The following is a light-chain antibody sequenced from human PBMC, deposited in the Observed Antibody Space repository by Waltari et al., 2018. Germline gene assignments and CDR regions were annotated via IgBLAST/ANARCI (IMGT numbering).Light chain of an antibody. CDR3: SSYAGSNRV. J-gene: IGLJ2*01. CDR1: SSDVGGYNY. V-gene: IGLV2-8*01. Sequence: QSALTQPPSASGSPGQSVTISCTGTSSDVGGYNYVSWYQQHPGKAPKLMIYEVSKRPSGGPDRFSGYKSGNTASLTVSGLQAEDEADYYCSSYAGSNRVFGGGTKLTVL. CDR2: EVS.